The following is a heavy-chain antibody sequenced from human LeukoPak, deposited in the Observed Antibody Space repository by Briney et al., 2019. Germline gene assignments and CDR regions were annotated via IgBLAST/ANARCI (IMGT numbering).Heavy chain of an antibody. J-gene: IGHJ4*02. CDR1: GYTFTGYY. CDR3: ARVYYDYVWGSYRYGYFDY. Sequence: ASVKVSCKASGYTFTGYYMHWVRQAPGQGLEWMGWINPNSGGTNYAQKFQGRVTMTRDTSISTAYMELSRLRSDDTAVYYCARVYYDYVWGSYRYGYFDYWGQGTLVTVSS. V-gene: IGHV1-2*02. CDR2: INPNSGGT. D-gene: IGHD3-16*02.